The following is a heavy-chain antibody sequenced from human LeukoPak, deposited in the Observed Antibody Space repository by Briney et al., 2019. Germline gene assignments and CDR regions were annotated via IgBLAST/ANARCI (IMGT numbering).Heavy chain of an antibody. CDR2: ISSSSSYI. D-gene: IGHD2-21*02. CDR3: ARVYHPGVTAFGY. CDR1: GFTFSSYS. J-gene: IGHJ4*02. V-gene: IGHV3-21*01. Sequence: PGGSLRLSCAASGFTFSSYSMNWVRQAPGKGLEWVSSISSSSSYIYYADSVKGRFTISRDNAKNSLYLQMNSLRAEDTAVYYCARVYHPGVTAFGYWGQGTLVTVSS.